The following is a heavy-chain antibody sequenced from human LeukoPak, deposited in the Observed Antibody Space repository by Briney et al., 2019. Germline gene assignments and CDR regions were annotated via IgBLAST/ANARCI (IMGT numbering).Heavy chain of an antibody. CDR3: AKDLLRLGELWSVAIDY. J-gene: IGHJ4*02. V-gene: IGHV3-30*18. D-gene: IGHD3-16*01. Sequence: GGSLRLSCAASGFTFSSYGMHWVRQAPGKGLEWVAVISYYGSNKYYADSVKGRFTISRDNSKNTLYLKMNSLRAEDTAVYYCAKDLLRLGELWSVAIDYWGQGTLVTVSS. CDR1: GFTFSSYG. CDR2: ISYYGSNK.